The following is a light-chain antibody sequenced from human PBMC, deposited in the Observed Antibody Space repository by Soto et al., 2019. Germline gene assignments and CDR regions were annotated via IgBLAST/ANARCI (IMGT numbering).Light chain of an antibody. CDR2: QVK. Sequence: QSALTQPASMSGSPGQSSSISCTGSSTYIGCYDYVSWYQHQPSAFPKLLIYQVKNRPSGVSYRFSGSTSGRTASLTISGLQAEDEAEYYFSSYPRSNSLVFGGGTKVTVL. V-gene: IGLV2-14*01. J-gene: IGLJ3*02. CDR1: STYIGCYDY. CDR3: SSYPRSNSLV.